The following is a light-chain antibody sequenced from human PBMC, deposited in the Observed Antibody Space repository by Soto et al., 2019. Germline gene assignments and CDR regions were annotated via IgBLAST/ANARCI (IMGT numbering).Light chain of an antibody. CDR3: QQYDNWPPVK. Sequence: EIVLTQSPGTLSLSPGERATLSCRASQSVSSSDLAWYQQKSGQAPRLLIYGASNRATGIPDRFSGSGSGTEFTLTISSLQSEDFAVYYCQQYDNWPPVKFGQGTKVDIK. J-gene: IGKJ1*01. CDR1: QSVSSSD. V-gene: IGKV3-20*01. CDR2: GAS.